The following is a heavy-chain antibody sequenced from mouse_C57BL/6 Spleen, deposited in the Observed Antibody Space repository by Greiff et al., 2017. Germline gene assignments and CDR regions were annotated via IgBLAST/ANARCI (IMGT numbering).Heavy chain of an antibody. CDR1: GFTFSSYA. J-gene: IGHJ1*03. CDR2: ISDGGSYT. V-gene: IGHV5-4*03. D-gene: IGHD1-1*01. CDR3: AKDYGSSYWYFDV. Sequence: EVKLMESGGGLVKPGGSLKLSCAASGFTFSSYAMSWVRQTPEKRLEWVATISDGGSYTYYPENVKGRFTISRDNAKNNLYLQMSHLKSEDTAMYYCAKDYGSSYWYFDVWGTGTTVTVSS.